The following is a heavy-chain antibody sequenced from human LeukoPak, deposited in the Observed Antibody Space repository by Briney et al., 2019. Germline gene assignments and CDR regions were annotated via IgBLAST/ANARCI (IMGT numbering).Heavy chain of an antibody. CDR3: ARVKGRLSWFDP. CDR2: IYHSGST. Sequence: SETLSLTCTVSGYSISSGYYWGWIRQPPGKGLEWIGSIYHSGSTYYNPSLKSRVTITVDTSKNQFSLKLSSVTAADTAVYYCARVKGRLSWFDPWGQGTLFTVSS. V-gene: IGHV4-38-2*02. CDR1: GYSISSGYY. J-gene: IGHJ5*02.